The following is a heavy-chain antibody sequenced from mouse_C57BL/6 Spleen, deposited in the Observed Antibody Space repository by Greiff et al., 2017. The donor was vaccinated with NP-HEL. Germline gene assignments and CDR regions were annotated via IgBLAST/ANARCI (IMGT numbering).Heavy chain of an antibody. CDR3: ASHDGYGYWYFDV. V-gene: IGHV1-26*01. CDR1: GYTFTDYY. J-gene: IGHJ1*03. CDR2: INPNNGGT. Sequence: EVQLQQSGPELVKPGASVKISCKASGYTFTDYYMNWVKQSHGKSLEWIGDINPNNGGTSYNQKFKGKATLTVDKSSSTAYIELRSLTSEDSAVYYCASHDGYGYWYFDVWGTGTTVTVSS. D-gene: IGHD2-3*01.